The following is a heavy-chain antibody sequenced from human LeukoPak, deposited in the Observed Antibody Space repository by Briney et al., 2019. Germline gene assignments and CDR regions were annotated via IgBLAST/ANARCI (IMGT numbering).Heavy chain of an antibody. CDR3: TRVRGVRYFFIYLADY. V-gene: IGHV3-49*04. D-gene: IGHD3-10*01. Sequence: GGSLRLSCAASGFTFSSYSMNWVRQAPGKGLEWVGFIRSKAYGGTTEYAASVKGRFTISRDDSKSIAYLQMNSLKTEDTAVYYCTRVRGVRYFFIYLADYWGQGTLVTVSS. CDR1: GFTFSSYS. J-gene: IGHJ4*02. CDR2: IRSKAYGGTT.